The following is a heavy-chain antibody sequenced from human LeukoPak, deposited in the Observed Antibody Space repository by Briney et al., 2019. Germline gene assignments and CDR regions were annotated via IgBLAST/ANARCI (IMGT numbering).Heavy chain of an antibody. Sequence: SETLSLTCTVSGGSISSSSYYWGWIRQPPGKGLEWIGYIYYSGSTNYNPSLKSRVTISVDTSKNQFSLKLSSVTAADTAVYYCARLARGISVVDYWGQGTLVTVSS. CDR3: ARLARGISVVDY. D-gene: IGHD2-15*01. V-gene: IGHV4-61*05. CDR1: GGSISSSSYY. J-gene: IGHJ4*02. CDR2: IYYSGST.